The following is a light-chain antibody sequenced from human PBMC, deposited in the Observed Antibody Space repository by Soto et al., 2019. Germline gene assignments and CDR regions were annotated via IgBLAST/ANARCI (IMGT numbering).Light chain of an antibody. J-gene: IGKJ4*01. CDR3: RQRRDWPLN. V-gene: IGKV3-11*01. CDR1: QRLGYY. CDR2: DTS. Sequence: EIVLTQSPATLSLSPGERATLSCRASQRLGYYLAGFQQKHGQAPRLLIYDTSNRASGIPARFSGSGSGTDFTLTISSLDPEDFAVYYRRQRRDWPLNSGGGTQVAIK.